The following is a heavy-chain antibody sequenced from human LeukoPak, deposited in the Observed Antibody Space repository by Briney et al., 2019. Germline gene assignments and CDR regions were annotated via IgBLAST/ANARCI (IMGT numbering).Heavy chain of an antibody. D-gene: IGHD4/OR15-4a*01. Sequence: PGGSLRLSCAASGFTFSDYGMHWVRQAPGKGLQWVAVISFDGSETHYAESVKGRFTISRDNTKNTLDLEINSLRPEDTGVFYCARDSLLPPDMLATSYYLDSWGRGTLVTVSS. CDR2: ISFDGSET. CDR1: GFTFSDYG. CDR3: ARDSLLPPDMLATSYYLDS. J-gene: IGHJ4*02. V-gene: IGHV3-30*14.